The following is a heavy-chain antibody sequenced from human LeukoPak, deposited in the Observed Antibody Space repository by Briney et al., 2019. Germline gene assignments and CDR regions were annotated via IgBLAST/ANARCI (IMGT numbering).Heavy chain of an antibody. CDR2: ISYDGTNK. J-gene: IGHJ4*02. CDR3: ARSFGGSYAYFDY. D-gene: IGHD1-26*01. CDR1: GFTFDDYA. Sequence: GGSLRLSCAASGFTFDDYAMHWVRQAPGKGLEWVALISYDGTNKYYADSVKGRFTISRDDSKSTLYLQMNSLRAEDTAVYYCARSFGGSYAYFDYWGQGTLVTVSS. V-gene: IGHV3-30-3*01.